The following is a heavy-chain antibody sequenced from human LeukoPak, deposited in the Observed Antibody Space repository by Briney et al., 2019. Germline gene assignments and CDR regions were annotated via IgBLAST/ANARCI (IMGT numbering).Heavy chain of an antibody. CDR1: GFTFSSYA. V-gene: IGHV3-23*01. D-gene: IGHD3-9*01. J-gene: IGHJ6*03. Sequence: GGSLRLSCAASGFTFSSYAMSWVRQAPGKGLEWVSAISGSGGSTYYADSVKGRFTISRDNSKNTLYLQMNSLRAEDTAVYYCAKVRYDILTGYSNYYYYMDVWGKGTTVTVSS. CDR3: AKVRYDILTGYSNYYYYMDV. CDR2: ISGSGGST.